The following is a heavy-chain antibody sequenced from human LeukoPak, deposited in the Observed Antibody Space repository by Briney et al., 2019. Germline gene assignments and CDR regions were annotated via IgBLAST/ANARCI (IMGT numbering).Heavy chain of an antibody. V-gene: IGHV3-66*01. CDR1: GFTVSTNY. D-gene: IGHD1-1*01. Sequence: GGSLRLSCAASGFTVSTNYMTWVRQAPGKGLEWVSVIYSGGSTYYADSVKGRFTISRDNSKNTLYLQMNSLRAEDTAVYYCARVGYSYAFDVWGQGTMVTVSS. CDR3: ARVGYSYAFDV. J-gene: IGHJ3*01. CDR2: IYSGGST.